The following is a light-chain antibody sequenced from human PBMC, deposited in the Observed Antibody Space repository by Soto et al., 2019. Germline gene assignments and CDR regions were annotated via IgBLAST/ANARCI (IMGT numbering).Light chain of an antibody. CDR3: QQSNSHPIS. CDR2: KAS. J-gene: IGKJ5*01. Sequence: DIHMTQSASTLSVSVGDRVTITCRASQTISSWLAWYQQKPGKAPKLLIYKASSLKSGVPSRFSGSGSGTEFTLTISSLQPEDFATYYCQQSNSHPISFGQGTRLEIK. CDR1: QTISSW. V-gene: IGKV1-5*03.